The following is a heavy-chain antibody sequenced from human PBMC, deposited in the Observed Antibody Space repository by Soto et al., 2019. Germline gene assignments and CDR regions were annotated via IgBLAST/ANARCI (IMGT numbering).Heavy chain of an antibody. CDR3: ARHKGGVVPAAFYYYYYGMDV. CDR1: GYSFTSYW. J-gene: IGHJ6*02. V-gene: IGHV5-51*01. D-gene: IGHD2-2*01. Sequence: GESLKISCKGSGYSFTSYWIGWVRQMPGKGLEWMGIIYPGDSDTRYSPSFQGQVTISADKSISTAYLQWSSLKASDTAMYYCARHKGGVVPAAFYYYYYGMDVWGQGTTVTVSS. CDR2: IYPGDSDT.